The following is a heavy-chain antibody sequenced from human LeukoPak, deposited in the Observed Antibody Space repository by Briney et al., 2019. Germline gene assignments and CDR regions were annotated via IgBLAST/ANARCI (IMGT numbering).Heavy chain of an antibody. CDR2: IYFSGST. D-gene: IGHD3-22*01. V-gene: IGHV4-30-4*01. J-gene: IGHJ4*02. Sequence: SETLSLTCAVYGGSFSGYYWSWIRRPPGKGLEWLGYIYFSGSTYYNPSLESRVTLSVDTSKNQFSLSLSSVTAADTAVYYCARVIHDNIGYFYFDYWGLGTLVTVSS. CDR3: ARVIHDNIGYFYFDY. CDR1: GGSFSGYY.